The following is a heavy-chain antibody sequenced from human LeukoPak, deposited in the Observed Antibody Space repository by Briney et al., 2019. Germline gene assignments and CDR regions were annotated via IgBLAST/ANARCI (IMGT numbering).Heavy chain of an antibody. V-gene: IGHV4-30-4*08. CDR3: ARHFLAAALDY. CDR2: IYNSGKT. CDR1: GGSISRGEYY. D-gene: IGHD6-13*01. Sequence: SETLSLTCTVSGGSISRGEYYWTWVRQSPGKGLEWVGYIYNSGKTYYNPSLKSRVTISIDTSKNQFSLKLSSVTAADTAVYYCARHFLAAALDYWGQGTLVTVSS. J-gene: IGHJ4*02.